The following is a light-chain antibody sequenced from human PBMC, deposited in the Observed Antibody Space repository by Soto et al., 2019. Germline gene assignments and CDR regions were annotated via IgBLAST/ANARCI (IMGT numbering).Light chain of an antibody. Sequence: ALTQPASVSGSPGQSITISCTGTSSDVGGYNYVSWYQQHPGKAPKLMIYDVSNRPSGVSNRFSGSKPGNTASLTISGLQAEDEADYYCSSYTSSSTYVFGTGTKVTVL. CDR3: SSYTSSSTYV. J-gene: IGLJ1*01. CDR1: SSDVGGYNY. CDR2: DVS. V-gene: IGLV2-14*01.